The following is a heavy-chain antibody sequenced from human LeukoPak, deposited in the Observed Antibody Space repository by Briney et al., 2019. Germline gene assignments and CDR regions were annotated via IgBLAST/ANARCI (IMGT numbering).Heavy chain of an antibody. Sequence: SETLSLTCTVSGGSISSTSYFWGWIRQPPGKGLEWIGTIFYSGTTYYNPSLKSRVTISVDTSKNQFSLKLSSVTAADTAVYYCARVVRPAVTIFGVATRPVYYYMDVWGKGTTVTVSS. CDR2: IFYSGTT. V-gene: IGHV4-39*01. J-gene: IGHJ6*03. CDR3: ARVVRPAVTIFGVATRPVYYYMDV. CDR1: GGSISSTSYF. D-gene: IGHD3-3*01.